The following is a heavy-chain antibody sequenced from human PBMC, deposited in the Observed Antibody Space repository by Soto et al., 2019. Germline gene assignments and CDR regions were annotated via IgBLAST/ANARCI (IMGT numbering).Heavy chain of an antibody. Sequence: GFLRLSCAASGFTFSSYWMHWVRQAPGKGLVWVLRINSDGSSTSYADSVKGRFTISRDNAKNMLYLQMNSLRAEDTAVYYCAREDYVFWSGYRTSTNVGYGMDVWRKGSTVTVSS. J-gene: IGHJ6*04. CDR1: GFTFSSYW. D-gene: IGHD3-3*01. V-gene: IGHV3-74*01. CDR2: INSDGSST. CDR3: AREDYVFWSGYRTSTNVGYGMDV.